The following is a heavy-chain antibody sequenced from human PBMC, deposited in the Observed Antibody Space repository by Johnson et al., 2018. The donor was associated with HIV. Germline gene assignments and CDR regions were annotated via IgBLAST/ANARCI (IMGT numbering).Heavy chain of an antibody. D-gene: IGHD1-7*01. Sequence: VQLVESGGGLVKPGGSLRLSCAASGFSFNNYYMSWIRQAPGKGLEWVSVIYSGGSTYYADSVKGRFTISRDNSKNTLYLQMNSLRAEDTAVYYCARALGNWNFYDAFDIWGQGTMVTVSS. CDR1: GFSFNNYY. CDR3: ARALGNWNFYDAFDI. J-gene: IGHJ3*02. V-gene: IGHV3-66*01. CDR2: IYSGGST.